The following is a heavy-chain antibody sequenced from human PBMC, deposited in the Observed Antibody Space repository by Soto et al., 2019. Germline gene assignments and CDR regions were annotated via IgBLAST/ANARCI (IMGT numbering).Heavy chain of an antibody. CDR2: INAGNGNT. V-gene: IGHV1-3*01. CDR1: GYTFTSYA. D-gene: IGHD5-18*01. J-gene: IGHJ6*02. Sequence: QVQLVQSGAEVKKPGASVKVSCKASGYTFTSYAMHWVRQAPGQRLEWMGWINAGNGNTKYSQKFQGRVTITRDTSESTAYMELSSLRSEDTAVYYCASLRHSPSYYYYYGMDVWGQGTTVTVSS. CDR3: ASLRHSPSYYYYYGMDV.